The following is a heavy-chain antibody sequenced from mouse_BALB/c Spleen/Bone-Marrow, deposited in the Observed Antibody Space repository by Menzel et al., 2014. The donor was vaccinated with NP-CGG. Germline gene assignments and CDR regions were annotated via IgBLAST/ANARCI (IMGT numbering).Heavy chain of an antibody. V-gene: IGHV5-4*02. J-gene: IGHJ3*01. D-gene: IGHD1-1*01. CDR3: VLRWFAY. CDR1: GFTFSDYY. CDR2: ISDGGSYT. Sequence: EVMLVESGGGLVKPGGSLKLSCAASGFTFSDYYMYWVRQTPEKRLEWVATISDGGSYTCYPDSVKGRFTISRDNAKNNLYLQMSSLKSEDTAMYYCVLRWFAYWGQGTLVTVSA.